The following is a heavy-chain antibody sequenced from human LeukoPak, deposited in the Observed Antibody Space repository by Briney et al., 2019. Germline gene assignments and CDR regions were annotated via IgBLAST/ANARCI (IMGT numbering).Heavy chain of an antibody. Sequence: SETLSPTCTVSGGSISSYYWSWIRQRPGKGLECIGYIYYSGSTNYNPSLKSRVTISVDTSKNQFSLKLSSVTAADTAVYYCARGGSTGTNLNWVDPWGQGTLVTVSS. V-gene: IGHV4-59*01. D-gene: IGHD1-1*01. CDR1: GGSISSYY. CDR3: ARGGSTGTNLNWVDP. J-gene: IGHJ5*02. CDR2: IYYSGST.